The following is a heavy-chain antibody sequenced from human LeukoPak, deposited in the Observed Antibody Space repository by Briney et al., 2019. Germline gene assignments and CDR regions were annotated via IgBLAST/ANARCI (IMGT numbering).Heavy chain of an antibody. CDR2: INAGNGNT. Sequence: ASVKVSCKASGYTFTIYAMHWVRQAPGQRLEWMGWINAGNGNTKYSQEFQGRVTITRDTSARTAYMELSSLRSEDMAVYYCAREYCSSTSCYWGNWFDPWGQGTLVTVSS. CDR3: AREYCSSTSCYWGNWFDP. V-gene: IGHV1-3*03. D-gene: IGHD2-2*01. J-gene: IGHJ5*02. CDR1: GYTFTIYA.